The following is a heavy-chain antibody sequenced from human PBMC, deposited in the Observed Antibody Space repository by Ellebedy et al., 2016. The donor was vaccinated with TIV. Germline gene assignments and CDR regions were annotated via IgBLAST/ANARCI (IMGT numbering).Heavy chain of an antibody. CDR1: GFIFGNFA. D-gene: IGHD1-1*01. J-gene: IGHJ4*02. CDR2: IASGGAT. CDR3: ARLQVNRGWNEDS. V-gene: IGHV3-23*01. Sequence: GESLKISCAASGFIFGNFAMNWVRQAPGKGLEWVSGIASGGATYYADSVKGRFTISIDNSKNALFLQMNSLRAEDTAVYYCARLQVNRGWNEDSWGQGTLVTVSS.